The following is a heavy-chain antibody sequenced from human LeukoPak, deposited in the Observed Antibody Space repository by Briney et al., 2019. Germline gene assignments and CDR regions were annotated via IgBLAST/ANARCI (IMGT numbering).Heavy chain of an antibody. CDR3: AREGYSSSFDY. Sequence: PGGPLRLSCAASGFTFNDYQMNWIRQAPGKGPEWVSYISNSGTTIFYADSVRGRFTVSRDNARNSLLLQMDYLSAEDTAVYYCAREGYSSSFDYWGQGALVTVSS. D-gene: IGHD5-18*01. J-gene: IGHJ4*01. CDR1: GFTFNDYQ. V-gene: IGHV3-11*01. CDR2: ISNSGTTI.